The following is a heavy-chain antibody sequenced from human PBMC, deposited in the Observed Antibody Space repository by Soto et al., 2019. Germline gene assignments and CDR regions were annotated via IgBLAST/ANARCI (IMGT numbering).Heavy chain of an antibody. J-gene: IGHJ4*02. CDR2: IYHSGST. V-gene: IGHV4-4*02. CDR1: GGSISSSNW. CDR3: ASVIGGDSEYYFDY. D-gene: IGHD4-17*01. Sequence: PSETLSLTCAVSGGSISSSNWWSWVRQPPGKGLEWIGEIYHSGSTNYNPSLKSRVTISVDKSKNQFSLKLSSVTAADTAMYFCASVIGGDSEYYFDYWGQGTLVTVSS.